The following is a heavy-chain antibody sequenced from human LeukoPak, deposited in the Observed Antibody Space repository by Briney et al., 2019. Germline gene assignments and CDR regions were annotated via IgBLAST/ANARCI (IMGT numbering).Heavy chain of an antibody. J-gene: IGHJ6*03. CDR1: GYTFTSYD. CDR3: ARSPYSSSWYDYYYYMDV. V-gene: IGHV1-8*01. Sequence: ASVKVSCKASGYTFTSYDINWVRQATGQGLEWMGWMNPNSGNTGYAQKFQGRVTMTRNTSISTAYMELSSLRSEDTAVYYCARSPYSSSWYDYYYYMDVWGEGTTVTVSS. D-gene: IGHD6-13*01. CDR2: MNPNSGNT.